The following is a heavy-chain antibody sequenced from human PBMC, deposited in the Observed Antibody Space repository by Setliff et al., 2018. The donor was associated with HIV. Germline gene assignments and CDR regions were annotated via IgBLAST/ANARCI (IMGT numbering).Heavy chain of an antibody. V-gene: IGHV1-69*13. D-gene: IGHD6-13*01. Sequence: SVKVSCKASGYTFSSYAMHWVRQAPGQRLEWMGWIIPIFGTANYAQKFQGRVTITADESTSTAYMELSSLRSEDTAEYYCARDGSSTWTGFPNWGQGTLVTVSS. CDR2: IIPIFGTA. CDR1: GYTFSSYA. J-gene: IGHJ4*02. CDR3: ARDGSSTWTGFPN.